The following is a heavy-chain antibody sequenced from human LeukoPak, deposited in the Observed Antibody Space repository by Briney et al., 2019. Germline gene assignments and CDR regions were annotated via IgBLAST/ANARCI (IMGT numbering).Heavy chain of an antibody. Sequence: PGRSLRLSCAASGFTFSSYAMHWVRQAPGEGLEWVAVISYDGSNKYYADSVKGRFTISRDNSKNTLYLQMNSLRAEDTAVYYCARSYSSGYYYGMDVWGQGTTVTVSS. CDR3: ARSYSSGYYYGMDV. D-gene: IGHD6-19*01. V-gene: IGHV3-30-3*01. J-gene: IGHJ6*02. CDR1: GFTFSSYA. CDR2: ISYDGSNK.